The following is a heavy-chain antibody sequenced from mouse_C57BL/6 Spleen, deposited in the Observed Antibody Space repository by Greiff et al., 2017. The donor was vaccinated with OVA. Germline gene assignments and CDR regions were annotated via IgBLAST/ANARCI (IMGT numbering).Heavy chain of an antibody. CDR1: GYTFTSYW. CDR2: IDPSDSET. V-gene: IGHV1-52*01. D-gene: IGHD1-1*01. J-gene: IGHJ2*01. Sequence: VQLQQPGAELVRPGSSVKLSCKASGYTFTSYWMHWVKQRPIQGLEWIGNIDPSDSETHYNQKFKDKATLTVDKSSSTAYMQLSSLTSEDSAVYYCAVYGSSYYFDYWGQGTTLTVSS. CDR3: AVYGSSYYFDY.